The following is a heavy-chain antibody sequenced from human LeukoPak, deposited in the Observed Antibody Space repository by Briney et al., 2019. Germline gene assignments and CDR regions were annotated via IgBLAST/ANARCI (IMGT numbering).Heavy chain of an antibody. D-gene: IGHD3-22*01. Sequence: SETLSLTCTVFGDSISSHSWSWIRQPPGKGREWIGYIYYTGGTNYNPSLKSRLTISIDTSKNQFSLTLSSVTAADTAVYYCARYDSSRYNSYWGQGTLVTVSS. V-gene: IGHV4-59*11. CDR1: GDSISSHS. CDR3: ARYDSSRYNSY. J-gene: IGHJ4*02. CDR2: IYYTGGT.